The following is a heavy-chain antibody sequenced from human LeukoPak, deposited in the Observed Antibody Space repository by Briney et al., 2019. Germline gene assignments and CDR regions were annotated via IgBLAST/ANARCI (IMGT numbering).Heavy chain of an antibody. J-gene: IGHJ4*02. CDR3: ARYLVGATLSWDADY. CDR1: GYSFTSYW. D-gene: IGHD1-26*01. V-gene: IGHV5-51*01. CDR2: IYPGDSDT. Sequence: GESLKISCKGSGYSFTSYWIGWVRQMPGKGLEWMGIIYPGDSDTRYSPSFQGQVTISADKSISTAYLQWSSLKASDTAMYYCARYLVGATLSWDADYWGQGTLVTVSS.